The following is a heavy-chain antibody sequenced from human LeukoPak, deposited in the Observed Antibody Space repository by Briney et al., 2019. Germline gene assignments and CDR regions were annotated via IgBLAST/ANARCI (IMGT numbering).Heavy chain of an antibody. V-gene: IGHV1-2*06. CDR2: IDPNSGGT. J-gene: IGHJ4*02. Sequence: ASVKVSCKASGYTFTGYYMHWVRQAPGQGLEWMGRIDPNSGGTSYAQKFQGRVTMTRDTSICAAYMQLSSLRSDDTAVYYCARDYDSSGYYYANYWGQGTLVTVSS. CDR3: ARDYDSSGYYYANY. D-gene: IGHD3-22*01. CDR1: GYTFTGYY.